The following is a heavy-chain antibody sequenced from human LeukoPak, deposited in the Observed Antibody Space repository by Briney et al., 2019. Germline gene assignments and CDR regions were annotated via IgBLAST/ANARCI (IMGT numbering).Heavy chain of an antibody. CDR2: ISYDGSNK. CDR3: ARDSLNYYDSSGYYYSHYFDY. Sequence: GGSLRLSCAASGFTFSSYAMHWVRQAPGKGLEGVAVISYDGSNKYYADSVKGRFTISRDNSKNTLYLQMNSLRAEDTAVYYCARDSLNYYDSSGYYYSHYFDYWGQGTLVTVSS. V-gene: IGHV3-30*04. D-gene: IGHD3-22*01. J-gene: IGHJ4*02. CDR1: GFTFSSYA.